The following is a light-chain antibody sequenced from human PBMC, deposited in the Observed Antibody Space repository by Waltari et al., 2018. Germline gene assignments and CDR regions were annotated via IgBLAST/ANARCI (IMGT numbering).Light chain of an antibody. J-gene: IGLJ2*01. Sequence: SSDLTQDPSLSVPLGQTVRITCQGDSLSRYYASWYQQRPGQAPILVLFGPDNRPSGIPDRFSGSTSGNTASLTITGAQAEDEADYYCHSRETFSTRLFGGGTRLTV. CDR2: GPD. CDR3: HSRETFSTRL. CDR1: SLSRYY. V-gene: IGLV3-19*01.